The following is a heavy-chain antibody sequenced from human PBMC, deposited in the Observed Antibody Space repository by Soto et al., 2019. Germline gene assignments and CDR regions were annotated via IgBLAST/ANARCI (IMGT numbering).Heavy chain of an antibody. CDR2: IYYSGST. CDR1: GGSISSGGYY. V-gene: IGHV4-31*03. Sequence: QVQLQESGPGLVKPSQTLSLTCTVSGGSISSGGYYWSWIRQHPGKGLEWIGYIYYSGSTYYNPSLKSRVTISVDTAKNQFSLKLSSVTAADTAVYYCARDQPQWGYCDYGGQGTLVTVAA. J-gene: IGHJ4*02. D-gene: IGHD3-16*01. CDR3: ARDQPQWGYCDY.